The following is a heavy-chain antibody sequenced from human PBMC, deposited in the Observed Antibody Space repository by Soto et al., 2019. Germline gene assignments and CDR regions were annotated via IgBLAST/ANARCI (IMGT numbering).Heavy chain of an antibody. CDR3: ARGLAAAVLDWFDN. D-gene: IGHD6-13*01. CDR2: IYYSGST. CDR1: GGSVSSGSYY. Sequence: SETLSLTCTVSGGSVSSGSYYWSWIRQPPGKGLEWIGYIYYSGSTNYNPSLKSRVTISVDTSKNQFSLKLSSVTAADTAVYYCARGLAAAVLDWFDNWGQGTLENVSS. J-gene: IGHJ5*02. V-gene: IGHV4-61*01.